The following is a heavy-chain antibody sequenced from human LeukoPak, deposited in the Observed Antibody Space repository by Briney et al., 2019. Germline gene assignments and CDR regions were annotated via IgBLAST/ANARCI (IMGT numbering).Heavy chain of an antibody. CDR2: IIPIFGTA. Sequence: SVTLSFTSSGGTFSIYAISWVRQAPGQGLEWMGGIIPIFGTANYAQKFQGRVTITADESTSTAYMELSSLRSEDTAVYYCARAPLLAAAGTRGFDYWGQGTLVTVSS. J-gene: IGHJ4*02. V-gene: IGHV1-69*01. D-gene: IGHD6-13*01. CDR1: GGTFSIYA. CDR3: ARAPLLAAAGTRGFDY.